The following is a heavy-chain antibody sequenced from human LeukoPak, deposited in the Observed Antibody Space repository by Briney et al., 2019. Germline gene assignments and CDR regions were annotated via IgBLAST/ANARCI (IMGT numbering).Heavy chain of an antibody. Sequence: SETLSLTCTVSGGSISNGGYYWSWIRQHPGKGLEWIGNIYHSGSTDYNPSLKSRATVSVSTSKNQFSLNLSSVTAADTAVYYCARRRGFGESMRYFDYWGQGILVTVSS. CDR1: GGSISNGGYY. CDR3: ARRRGFGESMRYFDY. V-gene: IGHV4-31*03. CDR2: IYHSGST. J-gene: IGHJ4*02. D-gene: IGHD3-10*01.